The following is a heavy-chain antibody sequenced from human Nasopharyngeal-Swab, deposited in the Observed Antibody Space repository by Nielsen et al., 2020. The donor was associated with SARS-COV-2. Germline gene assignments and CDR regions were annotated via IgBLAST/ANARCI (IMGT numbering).Heavy chain of an antibody. CDR3: AKDTALYLAFDT. CDR2: ISGSGGST. V-gene: IGHV3-23*01. J-gene: IGHJ3*02. CDR1: GFTFSSYA. Sequence: GESLKISCAASGFTFSSYAMSWVRQAPGKGLEWVSAISGSGGSTYYADSVKGRFTISRDNSKNTLYLQMNSLRAEDTAVYYCAKDTALYLAFDTWGQGTMVTVSS. D-gene: IGHD3-9*01.